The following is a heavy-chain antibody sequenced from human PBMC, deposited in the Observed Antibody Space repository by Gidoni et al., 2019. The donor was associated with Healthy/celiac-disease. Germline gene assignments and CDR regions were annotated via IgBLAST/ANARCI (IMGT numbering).Heavy chain of an antibody. J-gene: IGHJ4*02. CDR3: ARETGMITIFGVVTPPDY. Sequence: QAQLGQFGAEGKKPGASVKVPSQASGHPCPGSYLHWVRQAPGQGLEWMGRINPNSGGTNYAQKFQGRVTMTRDTSISTAYMELSRLRSDDTAVYYCARETGMITIFGVVTPPDYWGQGTLVTVSS. D-gene: IGHD3-3*01. V-gene: IGHV1-2*02. CDR2: INPNSGGT. CDR1: GHPCPGSY.